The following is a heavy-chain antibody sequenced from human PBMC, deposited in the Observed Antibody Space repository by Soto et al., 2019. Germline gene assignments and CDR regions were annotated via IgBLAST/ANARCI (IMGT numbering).Heavy chain of an antibody. CDR2: IYYSGST. Sequence: QVQLQESGPGLVKPSQTLSLTCTVSGGSISSGDYYWSWIRQPPGKGLEWIGYIYYSGSTYYNPSLKSRVTIAVDTSKNQFSLKLSSVTAADTAVYYCAREAYYYGSGTPAWFDPWGQGTLVTVSS. D-gene: IGHD3-10*01. V-gene: IGHV4-30-4*01. CDR1: GGSISSGDYY. J-gene: IGHJ5*02. CDR3: AREAYYYGSGTPAWFDP.